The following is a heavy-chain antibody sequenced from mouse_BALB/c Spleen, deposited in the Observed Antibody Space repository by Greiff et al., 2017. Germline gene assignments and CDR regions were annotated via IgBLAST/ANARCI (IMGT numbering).Heavy chain of an antibody. CDR1: GYTFTDYV. CDR3: ARREYDYDGFAY. Sequence: QVQLQQSGPELVKPGASVKMSCKASGYTFTDYVISWVKQRTGQGLEWIGEIYPGSGSTYYNEKFKGKATLTADKSSNTAYMQLSSLTSEDSAVYFCARREYDYDGFAYWGQGTLVTVSA. V-gene: IGHV1-81*01. D-gene: IGHD2-4*01. J-gene: IGHJ3*01. CDR2: IYPGSGST.